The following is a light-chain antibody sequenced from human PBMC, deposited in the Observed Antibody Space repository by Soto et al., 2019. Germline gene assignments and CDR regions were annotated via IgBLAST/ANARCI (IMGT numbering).Light chain of an antibody. CDR2: STN. CDR1: SGSVSTSYF. V-gene: IGLV8-61*01. Sequence: QAVVTQEPSFSVSPGGTVTLTCGLSSGSVSTSYFPNWYQQTPGQAPRTLIYSTNTRSSGVPDRFSGSILGIKAALTITGAQPDDEPDYYCALSVDGAWVFGGGTKVTVL. CDR3: ALSVDGAWV. J-gene: IGLJ3*02.